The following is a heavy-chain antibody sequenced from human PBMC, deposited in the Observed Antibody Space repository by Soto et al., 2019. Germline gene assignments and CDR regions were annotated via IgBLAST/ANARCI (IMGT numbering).Heavy chain of an antibody. Sequence: EVQLVESGGGLVQPGGSLRLSCAASGFTVSSNYMSWVRQAPGKGLEWVSVIYSGGSTYYADSVKGRFTISRDNSKNTLYLQMNSLRAEDTAVYYCARDTRGKDIVAENAYWGQGTLVTVSS. CDR1: GFTVSSNY. J-gene: IGHJ4*02. CDR2: IYSGGST. V-gene: IGHV3-66*01. D-gene: IGHD2-15*01. CDR3: ARDTRGKDIVAENAY.